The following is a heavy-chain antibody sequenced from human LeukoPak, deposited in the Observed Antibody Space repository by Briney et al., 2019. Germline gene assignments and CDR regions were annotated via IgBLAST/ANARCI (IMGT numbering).Heavy chain of an antibody. V-gene: IGHV3-48*04. Sequence: PGGSLRLSCAASGFNFSTYTLNWVRQAPAKGLEGVSYISTRSSTIYYADSVKGRLTISRDNAKNSLYLQMNSLRAEDTAVYYCARDHIGGWRSSYFDYWGQGTLVTVSS. CDR1: GFNFSTYT. CDR2: ISTRSSTI. CDR3: ARDHIGGWRSSYFDY. D-gene: IGHD6-19*01. J-gene: IGHJ4*02.